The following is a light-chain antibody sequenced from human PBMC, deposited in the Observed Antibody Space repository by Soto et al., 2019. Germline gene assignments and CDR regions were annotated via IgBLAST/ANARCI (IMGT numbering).Light chain of an antibody. Sequence: EIVLTQSPGTLSLSPGERATLSCRASQSVSNYLAWYQRKPGQAPRLLIYGASSRTTGIPDRFSGSGSGTDFTLTISRLEPEDFAVYYDHQYGGSPRTFGQGTKVEIK. CDR2: GAS. J-gene: IGKJ1*01. CDR3: HQYGGSPRT. V-gene: IGKV3-20*01. CDR1: QSVSNY.